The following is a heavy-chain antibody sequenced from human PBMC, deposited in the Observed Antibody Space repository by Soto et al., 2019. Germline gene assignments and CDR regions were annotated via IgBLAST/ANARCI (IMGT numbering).Heavy chain of an antibody. D-gene: IGHD2-15*01. J-gene: IGHJ4*02. V-gene: IGHV3-23*01. CDR3: AKRSGYCSGGSCYLADY. CDR1: GFTFSSYA. CDR2: LSGSGGST. Sequence: EVQLLESGGGLVQPGGSLRLSCAASGFTFSSYAMSWVLQAPGKGLEWVSALSGSGGSTYYADSVKGRFTISRDNSKNTLYLQMNSLRAEDTAVYYCAKRSGYCSGGSCYLADYWGQGTLVTVSS.